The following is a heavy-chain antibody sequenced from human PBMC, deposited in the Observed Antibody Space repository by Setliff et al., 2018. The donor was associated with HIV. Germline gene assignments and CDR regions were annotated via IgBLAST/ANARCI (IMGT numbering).Heavy chain of an antibody. CDR3: AADCSGGSCPEYFQH. CDR2: IVVGSGNT. CDR1: GFTFTSSA. V-gene: IGHV1-58*02. D-gene: IGHD2-15*01. Sequence: EASVKVSCKASGFTFTSSAMQWVRQARGQRLEWIGWIVVGSGNTNYAQKFQERVTITRDMSTSTAYMELSSLRSEDTAVYYCAADCSGGSCPEYFQHWGQGTLVTVSS. J-gene: IGHJ1*01.